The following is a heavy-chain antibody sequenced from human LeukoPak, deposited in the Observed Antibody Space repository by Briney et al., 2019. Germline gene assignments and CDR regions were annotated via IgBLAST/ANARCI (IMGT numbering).Heavy chain of an antibody. CDR3: AKVKDLLWFGEPGGAFDI. V-gene: IGHV4-59*01. J-gene: IGHJ3*02. D-gene: IGHD3-10*01. CDR2: IYYSGST. Sequence: SETLSLTXTVSGGSISSYYWSWIRQPPGKGLEWIGYIYYSGSTNYNPSLKSRVTISVDTSKNQFSLKLSSVTAADTAVYYCAKVKDLLWFGEPGGAFDIWGQGTMVTVSS. CDR1: GGSISSYY.